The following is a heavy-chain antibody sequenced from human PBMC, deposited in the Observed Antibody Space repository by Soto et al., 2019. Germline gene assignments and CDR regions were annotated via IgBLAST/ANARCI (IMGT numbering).Heavy chain of an antibody. D-gene: IGHD6-13*01. CDR1: GGSISSYF. J-gene: IGHJ4*02. Sequence: PSETLSLTCTVSGGSISSYFYIWVRQPPGKGLEWIGSVYYTGTTDYNPSLKSRVTISVDTSKTQFSLNLRSVTAAYTAVYYCARDLAAVPRAFDYWGRGTLVTVSS. CDR2: VYYTGTT. CDR3: ARDLAAVPRAFDY. V-gene: IGHV4-59*01.